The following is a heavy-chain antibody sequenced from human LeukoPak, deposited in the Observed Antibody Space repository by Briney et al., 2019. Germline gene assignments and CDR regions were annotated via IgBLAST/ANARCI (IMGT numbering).Heavy chain of an antibody. Sequence: SETLSLTCTVSSGSISSYYWSWIRQPPGKGLEWIGSIYYSGSTYYNPSLKSRVTISVDTSKNQFSLKLSSVTAADTAVYYCARDDYGGTFDYWGQGTLVTVSS. CDR3: ARDDYGGTFDY. CDR2: IYYSGST. D-gene: IGHD4-23*01. CDR1: SGSISSYY. V-gene: IGHV4-39*07. J-gene: IGHJ4*02.